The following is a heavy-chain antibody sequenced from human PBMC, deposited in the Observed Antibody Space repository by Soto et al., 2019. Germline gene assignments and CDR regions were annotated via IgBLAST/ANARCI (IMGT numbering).Heavy chain of an antibody. CDR2: IYYSGST. CDR3: ARLEGLATISYYFDF. CDR1: GGSISSGGYY. V-gene: IGHV4-31*03. D-gene: IGHD3-9*01. J-gene: IGHJ4*02. Sequence: SETLSLTCTVSGGSISSGGYYWSWIRQHPGKGLEWIGYIYYSGSTYYNPSLKSRVTISVDTSKNQFSLKLSPVTAADSAVYFCARLEGLATISYYFDFWGPGALVTVSS.